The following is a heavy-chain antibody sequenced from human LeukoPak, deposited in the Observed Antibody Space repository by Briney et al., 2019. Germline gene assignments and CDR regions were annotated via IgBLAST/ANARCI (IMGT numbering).Heavy chain of an antibody. V-gene: IGHV4-34*01. CDR3: AGRYCSGGSCYRTTTEGSFDY. CDR2: INHSGST. CDR1: GGSFSGYY. J-gene: IGHJ4*02. Sequence: SETLSLTCAVYGGSFSGYYWSWIRQPPGKGLEWIGEINHSGSTNYNPSLKSRVTISVDTSKNQFSLKLSSVTAADTAVYYCAGRYCSGGSCYRTTTEGSFDYWGQGTLVTVSS. D-gene: IGHD2-15*01.